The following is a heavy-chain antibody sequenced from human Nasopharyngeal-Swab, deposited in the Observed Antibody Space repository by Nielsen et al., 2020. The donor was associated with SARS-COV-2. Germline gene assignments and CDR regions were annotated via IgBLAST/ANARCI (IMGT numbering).Heavy chain of an antibody. D-gene: IGHD3-3*01. V-gene: IGHV1-69*13. CDR1: GCTFSRYA. Sequence: SSVNVSFKASGCTFSRYAISWVRQPPGQGLEWMGGLIPNFDTANYAQKFKGRVTITADESTSTAYMELRSLRSQDTAVYYCARSRYDFWSGYRNPNAFDIWGQGTMVTVSS. CDR2: LIPNFDTA. J-gene: IGHJ3*02. CDR3: ARSRYDFWSGYRNPNAFDI.